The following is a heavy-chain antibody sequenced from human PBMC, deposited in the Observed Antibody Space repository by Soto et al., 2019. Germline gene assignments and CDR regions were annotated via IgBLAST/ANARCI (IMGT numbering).Heavy chain of an antibody. CDR3: ARHPFITSHRYYEH. CDR1: GDSITNSIYY. Sequence: SETLSLTCIVSGDSITNSIYYWGWIRQPPGKGLEWIGSIFYSGTTYYNPSLRSRVTISVDTSKNQFSLKLYSVTAADTALSYCARHPFITSHRYYEHWGQGTLVTVS. V-gene: IGHV4-39*01. D-gene: IGHD2-2*01. CDR2: IFYSGTT. J-gene: IGHJ4*02.